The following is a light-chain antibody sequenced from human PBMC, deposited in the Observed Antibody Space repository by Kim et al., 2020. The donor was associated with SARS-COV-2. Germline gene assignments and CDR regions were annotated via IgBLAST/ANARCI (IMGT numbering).Light chain of an antibody. J-gene: IGLJ1*01. CDR2: RDS. CDR3: QAWDSSTACV. CDR1: NIGSKN. V-gene: IGLV3-9*01. Sequence: SYELTQPLSVSVALGQTARITCGGNNIGSKNVHWYQQKPGQAPVLVIYRDSNRPSGIPERFSGSNSGNTATLTISRAQAGDEADYYCQAWDSSTACVFGT.